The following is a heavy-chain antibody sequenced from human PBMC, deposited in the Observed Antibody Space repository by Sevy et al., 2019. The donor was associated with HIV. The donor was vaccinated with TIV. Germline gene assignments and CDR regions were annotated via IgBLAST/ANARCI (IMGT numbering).Heavy chain of an antibody. D-gene: IGHD3-22*01. CDR3: ARDGGYDSRGYDLSNY. CDR2: ISYDGSNT. Sequence: GGSLRLSCAASGFTFKTYAMHWVRQAPGKGLEWVAVISYDGSNTYYADSVKGRFTISRDSSKNTLYLQMNSLRAEDTAVYFCARDGGYDSRGYDLSNYWGQGTLVTVSS. J-gene: IGHJ4*02. V-gene: IGHV3-30-3*01. CDR1: GFTFKTYA.